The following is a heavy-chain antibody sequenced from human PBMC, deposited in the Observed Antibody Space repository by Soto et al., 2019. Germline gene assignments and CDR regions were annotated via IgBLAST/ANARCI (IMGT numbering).Heavy chain of an antibody. CDR2: ISSNGGST. J-gene: IGHJ4*02. CDR1: GFTFSSYA. V-gene: IGHV3-64D*08. Sequence: PGGSLRLSCAASGFTFSSYAMRWVRQAPGKGLEYVSAISSNGGSTYYADSVKGRFTISRDNSKNTLYLQMSSLRAEDTAVYYCVKGGIVVVPAATSPTYYFDYWGQGTLVTVSS. CDR3: VKGGIVVVPAATSPTYYFDY. D-gene: IGHD2-2*01.